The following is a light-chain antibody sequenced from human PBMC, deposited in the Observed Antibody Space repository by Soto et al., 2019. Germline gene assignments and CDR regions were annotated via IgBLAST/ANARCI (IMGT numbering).Light chain of an antibody. CDR2: DVS. V-gene: IGLV2-14*03. Sequence: QSVLTQPASVSGSPGQSITISCTGTSSDIGGYNYVSWYQQHPGKAPKLMISDVSNRPSGISNRFSGSKSGNTASLTISGLQPEDEADYYCSSYISSRTLEGVVFGGGTKLTVL. CDR1: SSDIGGYNY. J-gene: IGLJ2*01. CDR3: SSYISSRTLEGVV.